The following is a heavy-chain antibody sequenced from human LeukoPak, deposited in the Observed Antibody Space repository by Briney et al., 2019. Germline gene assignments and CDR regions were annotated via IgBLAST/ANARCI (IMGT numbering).Heavy chain of an antibody. D-gene: IGHD6-6*01. CDR2: IYYTGST. CDR1: GGSINSYY. J-gene: IGHJ4*02. Sequence: SETLSLTCTVSGGSINSYYWSWIRQPPGKGLEWIGYIYYTGSTNYNPSLKSRVTMSVDTSKNQFSLIVISVTAADTAVYYCARVAIAARGYYFDYWGQGTLVTVSS. V-gene: IGHV4-59*01. CDR3: ARVAIAARGYYFDY.